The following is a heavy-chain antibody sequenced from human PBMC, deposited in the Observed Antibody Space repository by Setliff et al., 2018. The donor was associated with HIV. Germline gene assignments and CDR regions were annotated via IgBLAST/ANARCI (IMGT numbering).Heavy chain of an antibody. CDR2: IYPGDPDT. CDR3: AGHSYYDRSGYYYHEMPVDAFGI. D-gene: IGHD3-22*01. J-gene: IGHJ3*02. V-gene: IGHV5-51*01. CDR1: GYSFTGYW. Sequence: PGESLKISCKGSGYSFTGYWIGWARQMPGKGLEWMGIIYPGDPDTRYIPSFQGQASISTDKSISTAFLQWSSLEASDSAMYYCAGHSYYDRSGYYYHEMPVDAFGIWGRGKMVAISS.